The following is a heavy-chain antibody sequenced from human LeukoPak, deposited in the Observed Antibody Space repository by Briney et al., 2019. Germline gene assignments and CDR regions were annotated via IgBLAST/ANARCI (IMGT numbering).Heavy chain of an antibody. Sequence: SETLSLTCAVYGGSFSGYYRSWIRQPPGKGLEWIGEINHSGSTNYNPSLKSRVTISVDTSKNQFSLKLSSVTAADTAVYYCARGLNYDFWSGYLTNWFDPWGQGTLVTVSS. CDR1: GGSFSGYY. D-gene: IGHD3-3*01. J-gene: IGHJ5*02. CDR2: INHSGST. V-gene: IGHV4-34*01. CDR3: ARGLNYDFWSGYLTNWFDP.